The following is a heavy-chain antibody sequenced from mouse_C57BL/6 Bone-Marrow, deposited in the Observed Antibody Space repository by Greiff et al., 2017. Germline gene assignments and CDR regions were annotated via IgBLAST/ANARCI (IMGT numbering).Heavy chain of an antibody. D-gene: IGHD2-4*01. CDR1: GYTFNSYW. Sequence: VQLQQPGAELVKPGASVKMSCKASGYTFNSYWITWVKQRPGKGLEWIGYIYPGSGSTNYNEKFKSKATLTVDTSSSTAYMQLSSLTSEDSAVSYWARYYYDYDPDYWRPGTTLTVSS. CDR2: IYPGSGST. J-gene: IGHJ2*01. CDR3: ARYYYDYDPDY. V-gene: IGHV1-55*01.